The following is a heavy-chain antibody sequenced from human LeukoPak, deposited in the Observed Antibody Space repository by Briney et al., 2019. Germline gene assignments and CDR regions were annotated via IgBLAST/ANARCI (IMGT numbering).Heavy chain of an antibody. CDR2: INPYSGGT. Sequence: ASVAVSCKASGYTFTGYYIHWVRQAPGQGPEWLGWINPYSGGTNSAQKFQDRVTLTRDTSISTAYMEVSRLRSDDTAVYYCARGSLAAAGLFDSWGQGTLVTVSP. CDR3: ARGSLAAAGLFDS. V-gene: IGHV1-2*02. CDR1: GYTFTGYY. J-gene: IGHJ4*02. D-gene: IGHD6-13*01.